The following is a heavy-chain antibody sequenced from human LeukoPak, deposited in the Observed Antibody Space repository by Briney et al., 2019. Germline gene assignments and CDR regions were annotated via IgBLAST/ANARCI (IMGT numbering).Heavy chain of an antibody. V-gene: IGHV3-23*01. Sequence: PGGSLRLSCAASGFTFSSYAMSWVRQAPAKGLEWVSAISGSGGSTYYADSVKGRFTISRDNSKNTLYLQMNSLRAEDTAVYYCAKGPSYQPFLGAFDIWGQGTMVTVSS. CDR2: ISGSGGST. CDR3: AKGPSYQPFLGAFDI. J-gene: IGHJ3*02. CDR1: GFTFSSYA. D-gene: IGHD2-2*01.